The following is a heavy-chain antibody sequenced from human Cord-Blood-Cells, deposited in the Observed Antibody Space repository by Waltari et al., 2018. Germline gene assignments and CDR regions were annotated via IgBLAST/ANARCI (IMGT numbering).Heavy chain of an antibody. CDR2: ISSSGSTI. Sequence: EVLLVESGGGLVQPGGSVSLSCAASGFTFSSYEMHSVRKAPGKGLEWVSYISSSGSTIYYADSVKCRFTISRDNAKNSLYLQMNSLRAEDTAVYYCARGGGLHWYFDLWGRGTLVTVSS. CDR1: GFTFSSYE. V-gene: IGHV3-48*03. J-gene: IGHJ2*01. CDR3: ARGGGLHWYFDL.